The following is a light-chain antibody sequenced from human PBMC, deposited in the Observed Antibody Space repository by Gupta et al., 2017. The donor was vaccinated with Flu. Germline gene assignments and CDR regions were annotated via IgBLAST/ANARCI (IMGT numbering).Light chain of an antibody. CDR2: DAS. CDR3: QQHSDWPPFT. Sequence: ATLSLSPGERATLSCRASQSVSSYLAWYQQRPGQAPRLLIYDASNRDTGIPARFSGSGYGKDFTLTISSREQEDFAVYYCQQHSDWPPFTFGQGTKLEI. J-gene: IGKJ2*01. CDR1: QSVSSY. V-gene: IGKV3-11*01.